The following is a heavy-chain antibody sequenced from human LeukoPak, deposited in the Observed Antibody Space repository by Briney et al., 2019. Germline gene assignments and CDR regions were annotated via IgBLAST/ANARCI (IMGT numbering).Heavy chain of an antibody. D-gene: IGHD6-19*01. J-gene: IGHJ4*02. CDR2: ISGSGGST. CDR3: AKDRQWPYFDY. CDR1: GFTFFSYA. Sequence: GSLRLSCAASGFTFFSYAMSCVRHAPREGLEWVSAISGSGGSTYYADSVKGRFTISRDNSKNTLYLQMNSLRAEDTAVYYCAKDRQWPYFDYWGQGTLVTVSS. V-gene: IGHV3-23*01.